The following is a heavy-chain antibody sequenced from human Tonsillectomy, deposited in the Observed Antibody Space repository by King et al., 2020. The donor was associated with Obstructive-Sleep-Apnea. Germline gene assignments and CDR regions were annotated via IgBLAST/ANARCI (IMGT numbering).Heavy chain of an antibody. Sequence: VQLVESGGGLVQPGGSLRLSCAASGFTFSSYAMSWVRQAPGKGLEWVSAISGSGGSTYYADSVKGRFTISRDNSKNTLYLQMNSLRAEDTAVYYCAKDDSVVTMIVVVISNYFDYWGQGTLVTVSS. J-gene: IGHJ4*02. CDR3: AKDDSVVTMIVVVISNYFDY. V-gene: IGHV3-23*04. CDR1: GFTFSSYA. D-gene: IGHD3-22*01. CDR2: ISGSGGST.